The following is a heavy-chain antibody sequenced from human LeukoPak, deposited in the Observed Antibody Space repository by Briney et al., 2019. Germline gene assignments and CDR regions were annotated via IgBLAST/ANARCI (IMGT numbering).Heavy chain of an antibody. D-gene: IGHD6-13*01. CDR1: GFTFSIYW. CDR2: IHSGGRT. J-gene: IGHJ4*02. CDR3: ARDRPGGSSLDY. Sequence: GSLRLSCAASGFTFSIYWMSWARQSPGKGLEWIAYIHSGGRTSYNPSLKSRVTISVETSKNEFSLKVTSVNAADTAVYYCARDRPGGSSLDYWGQGILVTVSS. V-gene: IGHV4-59*01.